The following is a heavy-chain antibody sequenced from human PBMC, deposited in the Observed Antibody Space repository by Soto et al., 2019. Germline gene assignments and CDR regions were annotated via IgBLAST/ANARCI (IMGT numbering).Heavy chain of an antibody. CDR2: IYYSGST. V-gene: IGHV4-59*01. J-gene: IGHJ2*01. Sequence: QVQLQESGPRLVRPSETLSLTCTVSGGSISRYYWSWFRQPPGKGLEWIGYIYYSGSTTYNPSLASRVTISLDTSKNQFSLRLSSVTAADTAVYYCARFNAGTTRRVAWYLDLWGRGTLVTVSS. CDR1: GGSISRYY. D-gene: IGHD1-7*01. CDR3: ARFNAGTTRRVAWYLDL.